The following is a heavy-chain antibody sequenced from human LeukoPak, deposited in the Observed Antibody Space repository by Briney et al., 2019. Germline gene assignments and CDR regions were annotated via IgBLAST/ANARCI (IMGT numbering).Heavy chain of an antibody. D-gene: IGHD1-26*01. CDR1: GFTFRSYA. CDR2: IYSGGST. CDR3: ARGGSYLSAFDI. V-gene: IGHV3-53*01. J-gene: IGHJ3*02. Sequence: PGGSLRLSCAASGFTFRSYAMHWVRQAPGKGLEWVSIIYSGGSTFYADSVKGRFTISRDNSKNTLYLQMNSLRAEDTAVYYCARGGSYLSAFDIWGQGTMVTVSS.